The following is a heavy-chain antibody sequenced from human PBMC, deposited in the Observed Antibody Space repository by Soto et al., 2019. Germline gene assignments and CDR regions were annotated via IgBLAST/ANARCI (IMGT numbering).Heavy chain of an antibody. CDR2: ISGSGGST. Sequence: GGSLRLSCAASGFTFSSYAMSWVRQAPGKGLEWVSAISGSGGSTYYADSVKGRFTISRDNSKNTLYLQMNSLRAEDTAVYYCAKTVRGGVVLRFLEWLLYFDYWGQGTLVTVSS. J-gene: IGHJ4*02. D-gene: IGHD3-3*01. V-gene: IGHV3-23*01. CDR1: GFTFSSYA. CDR3: AKTVRGGVVLRFLEWLLYFDY.